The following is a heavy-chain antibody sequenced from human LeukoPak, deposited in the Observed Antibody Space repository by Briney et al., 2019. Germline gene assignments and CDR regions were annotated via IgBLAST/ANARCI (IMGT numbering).Heavy chain of an antibody. CDR2: ISYDGSNK. CDR1: GFTVSSNY. Sequence: SGGSLRLSCAASGFTVSSNYMSWVRQAPGKGLEWVAVISYDGSNKYYADSVKGRFTISRDNSKNTLYLQINSLRAEDTAVYYCARGGSWERLLLLDYWGQGTLVTVSS. CDR3: ARGGSWERLLLLDY. D-gene: IGHD3-3*01. J-gene: IGHJ4*02. V-gene: IGHV3-30-3*01.